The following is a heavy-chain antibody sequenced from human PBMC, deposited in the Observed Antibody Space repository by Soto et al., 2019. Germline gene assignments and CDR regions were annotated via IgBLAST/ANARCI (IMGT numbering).Heavy chain of an antibody. D-gene: IGHD6-13*01. CDR3: ARDSTGYSSSWLYYYYYYMDV. CDR2: IIVGSGNT. J-gene: IGHJ6*03. CDR1: GFTFTSSA. V-gene: IGHV1-58*01. Sequence: ASVKVSCKASGFTFTSSAVQWVRQARGQRLEWIGWIIVGSGNTNYAQKFQGRVTITADKSTSTAYMELSSLRSEDTAVYYCARDSTGYSSSWLYYYYYYMDVWGKGTTVTVSS.